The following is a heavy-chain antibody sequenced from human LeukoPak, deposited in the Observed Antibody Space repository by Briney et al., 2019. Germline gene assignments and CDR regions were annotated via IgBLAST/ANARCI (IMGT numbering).Heavy chain of an antibody. CDR1: GYSFTSYW. V-gene: IGHV5-51*01. D-gene: IGHD2-15*01. CDR2: IYPGDSDT. Sequence: PGESLKISCKGSGYSFTSYWIGWVRQVPGKGLEWMGIIYPGDSDTRYSPSFQGQVTISADKSISTAYLQWSSLKASDTAMYYCARHHEYCSGGSCYGVWFDPWGQGTLVTVSS. CDR3: ARHHEYCSGGSCYGVWFDP. J-gene: IGHJ5*02.